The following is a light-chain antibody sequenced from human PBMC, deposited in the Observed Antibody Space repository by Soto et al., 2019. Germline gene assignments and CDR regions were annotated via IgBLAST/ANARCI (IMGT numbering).Light chain of an antibody. CDR3: QQYATSARLS. CDR1: QSVSTNY. V-gene: IGKV3-20*01. Sequence: EIVLTQSPGTLSWSPGERATLSCRASQSVSTNYLAWYQHKPGQAPRLLIYGASSRANGIPDRFSGSGSGTDFTLTINRLEPEDFAVSYCQQYATSARLSFGPGTKVDI. J-gene: IGKJ3*01. CDR2: GAS.